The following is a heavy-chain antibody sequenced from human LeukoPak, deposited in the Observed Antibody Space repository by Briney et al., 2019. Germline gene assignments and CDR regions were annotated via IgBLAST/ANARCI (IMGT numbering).Heavy chain of an antibody. CDR3: ARDPPAYAAIPGQPSNWFDP. CDR2: IYSGGST. J-gene: IGHJ5*02. Sequence: PGGSLRLSCAASGFTVSSNYMSWVRQAPGKGLEWVSVIYSGGSTYYADSVKGRFTISRDNSKNTLYLQMNSLRAEDTAVYYCARDPPAYAAIPGQPSNWFDPWGQGTLVTVSS. CDR1: GFTVSSNY. D-gene: IGHD2-2*02. V-gene: IGHV3-53*01.